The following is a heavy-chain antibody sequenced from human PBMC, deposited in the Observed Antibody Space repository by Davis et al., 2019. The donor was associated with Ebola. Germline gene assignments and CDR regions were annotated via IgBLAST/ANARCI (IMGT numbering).Heavy chain of an antibody. CDR3: ARLSIAAAGFIIDYYGMDV. J-gene: IGHJ6*02. D-gene: IGHD6-13*01. Sequence: SETLSLTCAVYGGSFSGYYWSWIRQPPGKGLEWIGEINHSGSTYYNPSLKSRVTISVDTSKNQFSLKLSSVTAADTAVYYCARLSIAAAGFIIDYYGMDVWGQGTTVTVSS. V-gene: IGHV4-34*01. CDR1: GGSFSGYY. CDR2: INHSGST.